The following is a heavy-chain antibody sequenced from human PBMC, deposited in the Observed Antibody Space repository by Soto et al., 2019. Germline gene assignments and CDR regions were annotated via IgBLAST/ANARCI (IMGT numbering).Heavy chain of an antibody. CDR1: GFTFSNFA. D-gene: IGHD2-2*01. J-gene: IGHJ6*03. Sequence: EVQVLESGGGSVQPGGSLRLSCAASGFTFSNFAMSWVRHAPGKGLEWVSEITGSTGTTYYADSVRGRFIISRDNSQNTLHLQMSSLRPEDTAVYYCAKDTSSSPYYMDVWGKGTTVTVSS. CDR3: AKDTSSSPYYMDV. V-gene: IGHV3-23*01. CDR2: ITGSTGTT.